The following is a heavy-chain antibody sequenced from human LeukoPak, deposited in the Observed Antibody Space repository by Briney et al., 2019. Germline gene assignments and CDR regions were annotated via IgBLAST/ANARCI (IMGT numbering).Heavy chain of an antibody. CDR2: IYPGDFDT. CDR3: AKLRDGRAFGAIDY. V-gene: IGHV5-51*01. D-gene: IGHD3-10*01. J-gene: IGHJ4*02. Sequence: GESLKISCKGSGYSFTSYWIGWVRQMAEKGLEWVGIIYPGDFDTRYSPSFQGHVTISADKSFSTAYLQWSNLKASDTAMYYCAKLRDGRAFGAIDYWGQGNLVTVSS. CDR1: GYSFTSYW.